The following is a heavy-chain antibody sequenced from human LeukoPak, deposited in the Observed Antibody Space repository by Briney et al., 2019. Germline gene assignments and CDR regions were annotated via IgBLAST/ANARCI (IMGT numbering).Heavy chain of an antibody. Sequence: PGGSLRLSCAASGFTFSSYWMSWVRQAPGKGLEWVANIKQDGSEKYYVDSVKGRFTISRDNAKNSLYLQMNSLRAEDTAVYYCASQGSSWHWVWLDYWGQGTLVTVSS. J-gene: IGHJ4*02. V-gene: IGHV3-7*01. CDR3: ASQGSSWHWVWLDY. CDR2: IKQDGSEK. D-gene: IGHD6-13*01. CDR1: GFTFSSYW.